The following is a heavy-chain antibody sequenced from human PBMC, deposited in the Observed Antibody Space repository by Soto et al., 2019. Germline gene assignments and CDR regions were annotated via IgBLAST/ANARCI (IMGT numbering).Heavy chain of an antibody. CDR1: GFTFSSYG. J-gene: IGHJ5*02. CDR3: AKARPRGFGELSDWFDP. D-gene: IGHD3-10*01. CDR2: ISYDGSNK. V-gene: IGHV3-30*18. Sequence: GGSLRLSCAASGFTFSSYGMHWVRHAPGKGLEWVAVISYDGSNKYYADSVKGRFTISRDNSKNTLYLQMNSLRAEDTAVYYCAKARPRGFGELSDWFDPWGQGTLVTVS.